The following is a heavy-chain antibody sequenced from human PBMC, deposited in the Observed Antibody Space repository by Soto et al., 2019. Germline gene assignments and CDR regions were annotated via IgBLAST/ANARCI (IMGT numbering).Heavy chain of an antibody. V-gene: IGHV1-24*01. Sequence: GASVKVSCKVSGYTLTELSMHWVRQAPGKGLEWMGGFDPEDGETIYAQKLQGRVTMTEDTSTDTAYMELSSLRTEDTAGYYCATWYCLTGTSPIYYYYGMDVWGQGTTVTVSS. CDR3: ATWYCLTGTSPIYYYYGMDV. CDR2: FDPEDGET. J-gene: IGHJ6*02. D-gene: IGHD1-7*01. CDR1: GYTLTELS.